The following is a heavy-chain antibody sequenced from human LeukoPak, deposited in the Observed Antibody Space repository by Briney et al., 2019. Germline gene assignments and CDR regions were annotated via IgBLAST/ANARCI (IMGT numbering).Heavy chain of an antibody. J-gene: IGHJ4*02. D-gene: IGHD3-9*01. V-gene: IGHV2-5*01. Sequence: SGPTLVKPTQTLTLTCAFSGFSLSTSTVGVGWIRQPPGKALEWLALIYWNGDKHYSPSLKSRLTITKDTSKNHVVPTTTHMDPVDTATYYCTRTYYDILTTPNWGQGTLVTVSS. CDR1: GFSLSTSTVG. CDR2: IYWNGDK. CDR3: TRTYYDILTTPN.